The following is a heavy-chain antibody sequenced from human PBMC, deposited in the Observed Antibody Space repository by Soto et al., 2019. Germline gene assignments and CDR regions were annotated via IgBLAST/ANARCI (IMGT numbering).Heavy chain of an antibody. J-gene: IGHJ5*02. CDR1: GYSFSDYW. V-gene: IGHV5-51*03. D-gene: IGHD2-15*01. CDR2: IYPGDSNI. Sequence: PGESLKISCKASGYSFSDYWLGWVRLLPGKGLELMGIIYPGDSNIIYSPSFQGQVTISADKSINTAYLQWSSLKASDTGIYYCARLYVVGSPWGFTPWGQGTRVTVSS. CDR3: ARLYVVGSPWGFTP.